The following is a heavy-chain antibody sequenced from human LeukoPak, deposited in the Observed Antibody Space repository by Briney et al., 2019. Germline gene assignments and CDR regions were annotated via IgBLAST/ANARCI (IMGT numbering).Heavy chain of an antibody. CDR2: INSDGSST. CDR1: GFTFSSYW. D-gene: IGHD7-27*01. J-gene: IGHJ4*02. CDR3: AQDLAWGAFDH. Sequence: GGSLRLSCAASGFTFSSYWMHWVRQAPGEGLIWVSGINSDGSSTRYADSVKGRFTISRDDSKNTLSLQMNSLRVEDTAVYYCAQDLAWGAFDHWGRGTLVTVSS. V-gene: IGHV3-74*01.